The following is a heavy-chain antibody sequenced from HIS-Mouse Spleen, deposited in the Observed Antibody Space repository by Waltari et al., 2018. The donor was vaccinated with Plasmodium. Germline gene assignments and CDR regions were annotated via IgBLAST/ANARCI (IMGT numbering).Heavy chain of an antibody. J-gene: IGHJ4*02. Sequence: QVQLQESGPGLVKPSETLSLTCTVSGRSLSSYYWSWIRQPPGKGLEWIAYIYYSGSTNYNPSLKSRVTISVDTSKNQFSLKLSSVTAADTAVFYCARGGYSSSSYYFDYWGQGTLVTVSS. CDR3: ARGGYSSSSYYFDY. V-gene: IGHV4-59*01. CDR2: IYYSGST. D-gene: IGHD6-6*01. CDR1: GRSLSSYY.